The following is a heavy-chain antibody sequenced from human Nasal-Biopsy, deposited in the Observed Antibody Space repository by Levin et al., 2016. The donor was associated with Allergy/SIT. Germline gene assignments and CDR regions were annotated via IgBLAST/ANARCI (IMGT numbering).Heavy chain of an antibody. CDR3: ARDSSGWYPYWYFDL. J-gene: IGHJ2*01. Sequence: GSLRLSCTVSGGSISSYYWSWIRQPPGKGLEWIGYIYYSGSTNYNPSLKSRVTISVDTSKNQFSLKLSSVTAADTAVYYCARDSSGWYPYWYFDLWGRGTLVTVSS. V-gene: IGHV4-59*01. CDR1: GGSISSYY. D-gene: IGHD6-19*01. CDR2: IYYSGST.